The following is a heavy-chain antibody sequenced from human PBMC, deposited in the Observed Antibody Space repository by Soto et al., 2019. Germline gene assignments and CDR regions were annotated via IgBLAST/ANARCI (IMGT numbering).Heavy chain of an antibody. CDR2: IYYSGST. CDR3: ARVGTSNWFDP. Sequence: SETLSLTCTVSGGSISSYYWSWIRQPPGKGLEWIGYIYYSGSTNYNPSLKSRVTISVDTSKNQFSLKLSSVTAADTAVYYCARVGTSNWFDPWGQGTLVTVSS. D-gene: IGHD3-10*01. J-gene: IGHJ5*02. CDR1: GGSISSYY. V-gene: IGHV4-59*01.